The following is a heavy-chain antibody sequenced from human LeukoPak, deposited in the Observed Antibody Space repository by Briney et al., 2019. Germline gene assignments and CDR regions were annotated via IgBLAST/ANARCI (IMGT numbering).Heavy chain of an antibody. J-gene: IGHJ6*03. V-gene: IGHV3-30*04. CDR1: GFTFSSYA. CDR2: ISYDGSNK. CDR3: ARAYDDSYYYYYYLDV. Sequence: PGGSLRLSCAASGFTFSSYAMHWVRQAPGKGLEWVAVISYDGSNKYYADSVKGRFTISRDNSKNTLYLQMNSLRAEDTAVYYCARAYDDSYYYYYYLDVWGKGTTVTVSS. D-gene: IGHD3-3*01.